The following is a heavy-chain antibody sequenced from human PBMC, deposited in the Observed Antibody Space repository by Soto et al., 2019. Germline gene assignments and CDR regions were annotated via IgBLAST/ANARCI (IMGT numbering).Heavy chain of an antibody. V-gene: IGHV1-18*01. Sequence: ASVKVSFKGSCYSFATDGITWVRQAPGQGLEWLGWISSSNGNTNYAQKLQGRVTMTTDTSTSTAYMELRSLTSDDTAVYYCAREPRTILGVATDLGVWGQGTTVTVSS. CDR3: AREPRTILGVATDLGV. D-gene: IGHD3-3*01. CDR1: CYSFATDG. J-gene: IGHJ6*02. CDR2: ISSSNGNT.